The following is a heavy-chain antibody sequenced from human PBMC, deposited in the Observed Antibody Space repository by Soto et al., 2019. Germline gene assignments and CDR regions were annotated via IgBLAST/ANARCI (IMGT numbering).Heavy chain of an antibody. V-gene: IGHV1-69*02. CDR3: TLGSWSAETFDI. CDR1: GGTFSTYT. J-gene: IGHJ3*02. D-gene: IGHD6-13*01. CDR2: IIPMLNIT. Sequence: QVQLVQSGAEVKKPGSSVKVSCKASGGTFSTYTIIWVRQAPGQGLEWMGRIIPMLNITNTAQSFQDRVTIDVDKSTSTAYLELSTLRSDDTAMYFCTLGSWSAETFDIWGRGTMVTVSS.